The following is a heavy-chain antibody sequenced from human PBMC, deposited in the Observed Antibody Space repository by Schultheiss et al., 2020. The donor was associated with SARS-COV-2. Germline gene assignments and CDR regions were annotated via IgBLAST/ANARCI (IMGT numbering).Heavy chain of an antibody. V-gene: IGHV4-39*07. D-gene: IGHD6-13*01. CDR3: ARREGIAALNYYGMDV. CDR1: GGSISSGGYY. J-gene: IGHJ6*02. CDR2: IYHSGST. Sequence: SETLSLTCAVSGGSISSGGYYWSWIRQHPGKGLEWIGSIYHSGSTYYNPSLKSRVTISVDTSKNQFSLKLSSVTAADTAVYYCARREGIAALNYYGMDVWGQGTTVTVSS.